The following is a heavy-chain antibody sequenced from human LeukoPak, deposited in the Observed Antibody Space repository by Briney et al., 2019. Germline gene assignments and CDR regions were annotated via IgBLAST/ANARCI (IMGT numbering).Heavy chain of an antibody. Sequence: GGSLRLSCAASGFTFDDYAMHWVRQAPGKGLEWVSGISWNSGSIGYADSVKGRFTISRDNAKNSLYLQMNSLRAEDMALYYCAKGYSSSWYGLPHPYYFDYWGQGTLVTVPS. CDR1: GFTFDDYA. V-gene: IGHV3-9*03. CDR2: ISWNSGSI. J-gene: IGHJ4*02. CDR3: AKGYSSSWYGLPHPYYFDY. D-gene: IGHD6-13*01.